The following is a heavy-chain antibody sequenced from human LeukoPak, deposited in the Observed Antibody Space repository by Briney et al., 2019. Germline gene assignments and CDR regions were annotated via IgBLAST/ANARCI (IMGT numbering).Heavy chain of an antibody. V-gene: IGHV4-34*01. Sequence: SETLSLTCAVYGGSFSGYYWSWIRQPPGKGLEWIGEINHSGSTNYNPSLKSRVTISVDTSKNQFSLKLSSVTAADTAVYYCARGWEMATIGVGYWGRGTLVTVSS. CDR2: INHSGST. J-gene: IGHJ4*02. CDR3: ARGWEMATIGVGY. D-gene: IGHD5-24*01. CDR1: GGSFSGYY.